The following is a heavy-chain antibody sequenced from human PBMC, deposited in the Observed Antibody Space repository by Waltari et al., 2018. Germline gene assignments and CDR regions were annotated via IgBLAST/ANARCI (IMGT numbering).Heavy chain of an antibody. CDR2: IYYSGST. D-gene: IGHD6-6*01. Sequence: QLQLQXXGPGLVKXXXTLSLTCXVSGGXIXSSSYYWGXIRQPPGXXXEWMGSIYYSGSTXYXXXXXXRVTIXVDTSKNXXXXKLSSVTXXDTAVYXXXXXNPYSSXQNWGQXXXXXXSS. J-gene: IGHJ1*01. V-gene: IGHV4-39*01. CDR1: GGXIXSSSYY. CDR3: XXXNPYSSXQN.